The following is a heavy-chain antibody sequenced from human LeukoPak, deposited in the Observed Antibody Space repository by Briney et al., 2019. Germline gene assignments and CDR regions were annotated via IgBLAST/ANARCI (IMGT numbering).Heavy chain of an antibody. J-gene: IGHJ3*02. CDR2: IYNSGTT. D-gene: IGHD2-15*01. Sequence: PSETLSLTCTVSGGSISSSTYYWNWIRQYPGKGLEWIGYIYNSGTTYYNPSLKSRVTISVDTSKNQFSLKLSSVTAADTAVYYCARPLRGAFDIWGQGTMVTVSS. CDR1: GGSISSSTYY. CDR3: ARPLRGAFDI. V-gene: IGHV4-31*03.